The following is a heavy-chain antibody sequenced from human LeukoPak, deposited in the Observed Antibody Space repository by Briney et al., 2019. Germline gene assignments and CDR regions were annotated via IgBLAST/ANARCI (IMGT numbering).Heavy chain of an antibody. Sequence: SLTLSCVASVFTLSSYAMHWVRQAPGKGLEGVAVISYDGSNKYYADSVKGRFTISRDNSKNTLYLQMNSLRAEDTAVYYCARGTYYYDSSGPPSGYWGQGTLVTVSS. CDR3: ARGTYYYDSSGPPSGY. CDR2: ISYDGSNK. V-gene: IGHV3-30*04. J-gene: IGHJ4*02. CDR1: VFTLSSYA. D-gene: IGHD3-22*01.